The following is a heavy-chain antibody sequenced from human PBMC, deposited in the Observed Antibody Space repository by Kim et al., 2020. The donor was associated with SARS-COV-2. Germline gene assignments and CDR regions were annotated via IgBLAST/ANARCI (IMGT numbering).Heavy chain of an antibody. CDR2: ISGSGGST. D-gene: IGHD1-26*01. V-gene: IGHV3-23*01. Sequence: GGSLRLSCAASGFTFSSYAMSWVRQAPGKGLEWVSAISGSGGSTYYADSVKGRFTISRDNSKNTLYLQMNSLRAEDTAVYYCALGGWGATSEYWGQGTLVTVSS. CDR3: ALGGWGATSEY. CDR1: GFTFSSYA. J-gene: IGHJ4*02.